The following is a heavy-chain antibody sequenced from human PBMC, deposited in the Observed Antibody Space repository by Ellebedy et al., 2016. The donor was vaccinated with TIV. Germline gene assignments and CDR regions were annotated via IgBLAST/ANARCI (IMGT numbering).Heavy chain of an antibody. CDR3: AKGRGGGSDTSAPRYYFDY. CDR2: ISSTGSGT. CDR1: GFTFSSYA. J-gene: IGHJ4*02. D-gene: IGHD3-22*01. Sequence: GESLKISCAASGFTFSSYAMSWVRQAPGKGREWVLTISSTGSGTYYADSVEGRFIISRDNSKKTLYLQMNSLRAEDTAVNYCAKGRGGGSDTSAPRYYFDYWGLGTLVTVSS. V-gene: IGHV3-23*01.